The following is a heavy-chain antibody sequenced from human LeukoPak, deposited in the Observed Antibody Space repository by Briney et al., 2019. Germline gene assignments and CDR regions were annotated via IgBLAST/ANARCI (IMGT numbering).Heavy chain of an antibody. CDR3: TRGRWFGELSVAFDI. Sequence: SETLSLTCAVYGGSFSGYYWSWIRQPPGKGLEWIGEINHSGSTNYNPSLKSRVTISVDTSKNQFSLKLSSVTAADTAVYYCTRGRWFGELSVAFDIWGQGKMVTVSS. V-gene: IGHV4-34*01. CDR2: INHSGST. CDR1: GGSFSGYY. J-gene: IGHJ3*02. D-gene: IGHD3-10*01.